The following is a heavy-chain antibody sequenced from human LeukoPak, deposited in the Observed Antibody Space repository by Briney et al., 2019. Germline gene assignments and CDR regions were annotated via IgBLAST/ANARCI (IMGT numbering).Heavy chain of an antibody. CDR2: IYHSGHT. D-gene: IGHD6-25*01. CDR1: GYSISSGYY. J-gene: IGHJ4*02. Sequence: NPSETLSLTCAVSGYSISSGYYWGWIRQPPGKGLEWIGSIYHSGHTYYNPSLKSRVTISVDTSKNQFSLKLSSVTAAGTAVYYCAREHRGISARVRGQGTLVTVSS. V-gene: IGHV4-38-2*02. CDR3: AREHRGISARV.